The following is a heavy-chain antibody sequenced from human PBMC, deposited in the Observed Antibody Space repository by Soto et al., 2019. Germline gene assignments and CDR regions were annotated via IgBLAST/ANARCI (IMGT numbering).Heavy chain of an antibody. CDR1: GYTFTSYG. D-gene: IGHD4-17*01. CDR2: ISAYNGNT. V-gene: IGHV1-18*04. CDR3: ARDRRVTTTGGNWFDP. J-gene: IGHJ5*02. Sequence: QVQLVQSGAEVKKPGASVKVSCKASGYTFTSYGISWVRQAPGQGLDWMGWISAYNGNTNYAQKLQGRVTMTTDTYTSTAYMELRSLRSDDTAVYYCARDRRVTTTGGNWFDPWGQGTLVTVSS.